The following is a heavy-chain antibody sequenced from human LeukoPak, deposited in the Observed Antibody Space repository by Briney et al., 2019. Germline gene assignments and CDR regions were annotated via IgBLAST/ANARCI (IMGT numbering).Heavy chain of an antibody. CDR2: INHSGSI. CDR1: GGSFSGYY. J-gene: IGHJ3*02. D-gene: IGHD3-9*01. V-gene: IGHV4-34*01. CDR3: ARHLPRIAIFWRAHDDAFDI. Sequence: SETLSLTCAVYGGSFSGYYWSWIRQPPGKGLEWIGEINHSGSINYNPSLKSRVTISVDTSKNQFSLKLSSVTAADTAVYYCARHLPRIAIFWRAHDDAFDIWGQGTMVTVSS.